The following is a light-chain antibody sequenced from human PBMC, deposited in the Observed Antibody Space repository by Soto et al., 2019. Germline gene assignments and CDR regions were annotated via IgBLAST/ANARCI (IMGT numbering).Light chain of an antibody. CDR3: GTWDSGLSTGI. J-gene: IGLJ2*01. Sequence: QSVLTQPPSVSAAPGQKVTISCSGSSSNIGESFVSWYQQLPGTAPKLLIYDNNKRPSGIPVRFSGSQSGTSATLAITGLQTGDETDYYCGTWDSGLSTGIFGGGTKVTVL. CDR1: SSNIGESF. CDR2: DNN. V-gene: IGLV1-51*01.